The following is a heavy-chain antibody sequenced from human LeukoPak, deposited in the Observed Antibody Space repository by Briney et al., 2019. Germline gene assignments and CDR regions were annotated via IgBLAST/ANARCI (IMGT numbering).Heavy chain of an antibody. CDR1: GYTFTSQY. V-gene: IGHV1-46*01. CDR3: AREIGPRQLHLWGSAFDY. J-gene: IGHJ4*02. Sequence: ASVKVSCKASGYTFTSQYMHWVRQAPGQGLEWMGIINPSGGSTSYAQKFQGRVTVTRDMSTTTVYMELSSLRSEDTAVYYCAREIGPRQLHLWGSAFDYWGQGTLVTVSS. D-gene: IGHD5-18*01. CDR2: INPSGGST.